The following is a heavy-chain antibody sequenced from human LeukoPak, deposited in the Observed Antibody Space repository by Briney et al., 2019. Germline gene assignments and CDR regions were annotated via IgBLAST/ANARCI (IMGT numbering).Heavy chain of an antibody. J-gene: IGHJ4*02. D-gene: IGHD5-18*01. Sequence: SQTLSLTCAISGDSVSRNSVDWNWIRQSPSRGLEWLGWTYYRSKWYNDYAVSVKSRVTINPDTSKNQFSLQMNSVTPEDTAVYYCAREAVGYSYGYPPFYFDYWGQGTLVTVSS. CDR1: GDSVSRNSVD. V-gene: IGHV6-1*01. CDR2: TYYRSKWYN. CDR3: AREAVGYSYGYPPFYFDY.